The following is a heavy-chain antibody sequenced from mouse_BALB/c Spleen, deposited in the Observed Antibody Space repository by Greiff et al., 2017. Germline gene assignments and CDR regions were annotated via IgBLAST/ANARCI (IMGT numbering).Heavy chain of an antibody. Sequence: QVQLQQPGAELVRPGASVKLSCKASGYTFTSYWINWVKQRPGQGLEWIGNIYPSDSYTNYNQKFKDKATLTVDKSSSTAYMQLSSPTSEDSAVYYCTRGTPMDYWGQGTSVTVSS. CDR1: GYTFTSYW. CDR2: IYPSDSYT. CDR3: TRGTPMDY. J-gene: IGHJ4*01. V-gene: IGHV1-69*02.